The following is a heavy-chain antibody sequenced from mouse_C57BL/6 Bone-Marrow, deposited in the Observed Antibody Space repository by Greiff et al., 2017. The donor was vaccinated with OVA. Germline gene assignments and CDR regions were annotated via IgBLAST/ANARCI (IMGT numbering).Heavy chain of an antibody. J-gene: IGHJ2*01. Sequence: EVQGVESGGGLVKPGGSLKLSCAASGFTFSSYAMSWVRQTPEKRLEWVATISDGGSYTYYPDNVKGRFTISRDNAKNNLYLQMSHLKSEDTAMYYCARETGYDYDPGYWGQGTTLTVSS. D-gene: IGHD2-4*01. CDR2: ISDGGSYT. CDR1: GFTFSSYA. CDR3: ARETGYDYDPGY. V-gene: IGHV5-4*01.